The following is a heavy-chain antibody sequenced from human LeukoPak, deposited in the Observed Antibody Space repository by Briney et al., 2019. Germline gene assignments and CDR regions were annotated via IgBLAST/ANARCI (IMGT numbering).Heavy chain of an antibody. Sequence: PSETLPLTCAVYGGSFSGYYWSWIRQPPGKGLEWIGEINHSGSTNYNPSLKSRVTISVDTSKNQFSLKLSSVTAADTAVYYCARDRHTVTTYVDWGQGTLVTVSS. CDR2: INHSGST. CDR3: ARDRHTVTTYVD. D-gene: IGHD4-17*01. CDR1: GGSFSGYY. J-gene: IGHJ4*02. V-gene: IGHV4-34*01.